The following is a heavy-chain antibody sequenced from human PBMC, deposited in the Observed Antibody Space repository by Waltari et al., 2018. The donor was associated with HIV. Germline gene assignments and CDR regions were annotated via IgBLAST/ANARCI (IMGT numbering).Heavy chain of an antibody. CDR3: ARGPPRDYSGSSYFDY. D-gene: IGHD1-26*01. CDR1: GYTFTSYD. J-gene: IGHJ4*02. V-gene: IGHV1-8*01. Sequence: QVQLVQSGAEVKKPGASVKVSCKASGYTFTSYDINWVRQATGQGLEWMGWMNPNRGNTGYAPKFEGRVTMTRNTSISTAYMELSSLRSEDTAVYYCARGPPRDYSGSSYFDYWGQGTLVTVSS. CDR2: MNPNRGNT.